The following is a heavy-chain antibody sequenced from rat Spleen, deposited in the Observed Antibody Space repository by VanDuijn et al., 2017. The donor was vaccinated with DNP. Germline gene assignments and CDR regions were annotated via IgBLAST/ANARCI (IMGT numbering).Heavy chain of an antibody. J-gene: IGHJ2*01. Sequence: EVHLVESGGGLVQPGRSLKFSCAASGFTFSDYHMAWVRQAPKKGLEWVATVSYDGSSTYYGDSVKGRFTISRDNTKNALYLQMDSLRSEDTATYYCTTLNYYASLSGYFDHWGQGVMVTVSS. V-gene: IGHV5-7*01. CDR1: GFTFSDYH. CDR3: TTLNYYASLSGYFDH. CDR2: VSYDGSST. D-gene: IGHD1-12*01.